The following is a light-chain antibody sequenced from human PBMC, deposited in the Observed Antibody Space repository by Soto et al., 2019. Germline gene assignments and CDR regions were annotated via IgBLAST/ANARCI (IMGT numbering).Light chain of an antibody. CDR1: QSISNF. CDR2: DAS. Sequence: EIVLTQSPATLSLSPGERATLSCRASQSISNFLAWYQQKPGQAPRLLIYDASKRATDIPDRFIGSGSGTDFTLTLSSLEPEDFAVDYCHQRSNWPTFTFGGGTKVE. V-gene: IGKV3-11*01. J-gene: IGKJ4*01. CDR3: HQRSNWPTFT.